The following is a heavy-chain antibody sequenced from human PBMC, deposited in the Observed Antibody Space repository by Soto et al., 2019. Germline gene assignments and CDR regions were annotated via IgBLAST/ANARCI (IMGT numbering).Heavy chain of an antibody. CDR1: GGSVSSGSYY. Sequence: PSETLSLTCTVSGGSVSSGSYYWRWIRQPPGKGLEWIGYIYYSGSTNYNPSLKSRVTISVDASKNQFSLKLSSVTAADTAVYYCARTYYGMDVWGQGTTVTVSS. CDR3: ARTYYGMDV. J-gene: IGHJ6*02. CDR2: IYYSGST. V-gene: IGHV4-61*01.